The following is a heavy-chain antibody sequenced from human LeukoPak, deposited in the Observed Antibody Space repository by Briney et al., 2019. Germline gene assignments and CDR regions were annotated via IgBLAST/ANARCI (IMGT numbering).Heavy chain of an antibody. CDR3: AMKELTAFGGVNGRGEIDY. Sequence: GGSLRLSCAASGLIFSKYWMTWVRQAPGKGLEWVSVIYSGGSTYYADSVKGRFTISRDNSKNTLYLQMNSPRAEDTAVYYCAMKELTAFGGVNGRGEIDYWGQGTLVTVSS. D-gene: IGHD3-16*01. CDR1: GLIFSKYW. V-gene: IGHV3-53*01. CDR2: IYSGGST. J-gene: IGHJ4*02.